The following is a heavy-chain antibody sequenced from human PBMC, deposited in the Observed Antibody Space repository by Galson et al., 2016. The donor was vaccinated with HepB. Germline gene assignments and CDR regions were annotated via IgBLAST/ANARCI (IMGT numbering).Heavy chain of an antibody. CDR1: GYSFTVFW. D-gene: IGHD2-2*01. J-gene: IGHJ4*02. CDR3: AAQGGTSSDY. Sequence: QSGAEVKKPGESLKISCKASGYSFTVFWIGWVRQMPGKGLELMGIIYPGNSHTIYSPTFQGQVTISADKSITTAYLQWNTLRASDTAMYYCAAQGGTSSDYWGQGTLVTVSS. CDR2: IYPGNSHT. V-gene: IGHV5-51*01.